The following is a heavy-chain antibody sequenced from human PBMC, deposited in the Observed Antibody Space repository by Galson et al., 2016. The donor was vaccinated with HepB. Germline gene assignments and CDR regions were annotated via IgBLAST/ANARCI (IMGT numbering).Heavy chain of an antibody. CDR1: GYTFTSYY. Sequence: SVKVSCKASGYTFTSYYMHWVRQAPGQGLEWMGRINPTGGSTSYAQKFQGRVTMTRDPSTSTVYMELRSLRSEDTAVFFCARDNSGSRGPFAPWGQGTLVTVSS. J-gene: IGHJ5*02. V-gene: IGHV1-46*01. CDR3: ARDNSGSRGPFAP. CDR2: INPTGGST. D-gene: IGHD1-26*01.